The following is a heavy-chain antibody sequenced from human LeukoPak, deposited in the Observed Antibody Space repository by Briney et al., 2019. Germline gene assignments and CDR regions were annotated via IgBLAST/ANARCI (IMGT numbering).Heavy chain of an antibody. V-gene: IGHV1-69*04. J-gene: IGHJ4*02. CDR2: IIPILGIA. D-gene: IGHD3-10*01. Sequence: SVKVSCKASGGTFSSYAISWVRQAPGQGLEWMGRIIPILGIANYAQKFQGRVTITADKSTSTAYMGLSSLRSEDTAVYYCARVRYGSPSPLDYWGQGTLVTVSS. CDR1: GGTFSSYA. CDR3: ARVRYGSPSPLDY.